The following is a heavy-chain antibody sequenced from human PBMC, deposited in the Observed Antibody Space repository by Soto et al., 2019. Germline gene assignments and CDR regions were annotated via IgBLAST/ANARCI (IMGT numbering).Heavy chain of an antibody. V-gene: IGHV1-46*01. J-gene: IGHJ5*02. CDR1: GYTFSNYY. D-gene: IGHD2-21*01. CDR2: INPSAGRT. Sequence: QVQLVQSGAEMKEPGASLEVSCKASGYTFSNYYIHWVRQAPGQGLEWMGVINPSAGRTSYAQKFQGRVTMTRDTSTSTVYMKLSSLRSEDTAVYYCARVDRGSVARPTRLDPWGQGTLVTVSS. CDR3: ARVDRGSVARPTRLDP.